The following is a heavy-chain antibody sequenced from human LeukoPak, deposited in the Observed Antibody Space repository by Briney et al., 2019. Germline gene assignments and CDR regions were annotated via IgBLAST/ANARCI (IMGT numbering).Heavy chain of an antibody. J-gene: IGHJ4*02. V-gene: IGHV3-48*03. CDR3: ARSRYFYGDYEVGDY. D-gene: IGHD4-17*01. Sequence: GGPLSLSCPASGFTSISYEINWVRKPPGKGLEGVSYISSSGSTIYYADSVKGRFTISRDNAKNSLYLQMNSLRAEDTAVYYCARSRYFYGDYEVGDYWGQGTLVTVSS. CDR2: ISSSGSTI. CDR1: GFTSISYE.